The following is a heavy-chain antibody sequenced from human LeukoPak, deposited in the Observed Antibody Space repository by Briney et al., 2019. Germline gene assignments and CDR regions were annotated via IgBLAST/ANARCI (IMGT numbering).Heavy chain of an antibody. D-gene: IGHD6-13*01. V-gene: IGHV1-2*02. CDR3: ARDLGIAAAGTREYYFDY. J-gene: IGHJ4*02. Sequence: ASVKVSCKASGYTFTGYYIHWVRQAPGQGLEWMGWVNPNSGGTNYAQKFQGRVIMTRDTSISTAYMELSRLRSDDTAVYYCARDLGIAAAGTREYYFDYWGQGTLVTVSS. CDR2: VNPNSGGT. CDR1: GYTFTGYY.